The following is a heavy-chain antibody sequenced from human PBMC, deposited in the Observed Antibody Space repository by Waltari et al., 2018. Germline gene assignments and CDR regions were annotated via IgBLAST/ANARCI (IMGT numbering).Heavy chain of an antibody. Sequence: QVQLQESGPGLVKPSETLSLTCTVSGGSISRYYWSWIRQPAAKGLEWIGRIYTSGSTNYNPSLKSRVTMSVDTSKNQFSLKLSSVTAADTAVYYCARVSSGQLWPLLLDAFDIWGQGTMVTVSS. CDR2: IYTSGST. CDR1: GGSISRYY. V-gene: IGHV4-4*07. J-gene: IGHJ3*02. D-gene: IGHD2-21*01. CDR3: ARVSSGQLWPLLLDAFDI.